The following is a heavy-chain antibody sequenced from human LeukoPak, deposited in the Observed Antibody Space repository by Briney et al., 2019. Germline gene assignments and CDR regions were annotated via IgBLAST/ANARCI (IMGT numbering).Heavy chain of an antibody. CDR3: ARDGEVRQGHCSTTSCPVDY. J-gene: IGHJ4*02. Sequence: GASVKVSCKASGYTFTAYSMHWVRQAPGQGLEYMGGLNPNSGDTNSAQRFQGRVTMTRDTSMSTAYMELSGLRFDDTAVYYCARDGEVRQGHCSTTSCPVDYWGQGTLITVSS. CDR2: LNPNSGDT. D-gene: IGHD2-2*01. V-gene: IGHV1-2*02. CDR1: GYTFTAYS.